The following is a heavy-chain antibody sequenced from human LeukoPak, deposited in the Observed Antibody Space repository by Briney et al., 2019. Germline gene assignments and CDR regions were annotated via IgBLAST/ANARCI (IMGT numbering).Heavy chain of an antibody. CDR3: ARHPFATPFDY. CDR1: GGSISDNY. Sequence: SETLSLTCTVSGGSISDNYWSWIRQPPGKGLEWIGYAYYSGHTNYNSSLKSRVTMSLDTSKSQFSLRLSSVTAADTAVYFCARHPFATPFDYWGPGTLVTVSS. J-gene: IGHJ4*02. V-gene: IGHV4-59*08. D-gene: IGHD2-15*01. CDR2: AYYSGHT.